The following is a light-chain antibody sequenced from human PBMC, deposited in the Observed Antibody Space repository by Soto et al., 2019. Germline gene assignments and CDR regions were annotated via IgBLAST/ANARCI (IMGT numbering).Light chain of an antibody. CDR3: AAWDDSLTGWV. V-gene: IGLV1-44*01. CDR2: SNN. Sequence: QAVVTQPPSASGTPGQRVTLSCSGSSSNIGSTTVNWYQHLPGTAPKLLIYSNNQRPSGVPDRFSGSKSDTSASLAIRGLQSEDEADYYCAAWDDSLTGWVFGGGTKVTVL. J-gene: IGLJ3*02. CDR1: SSNIGSTT.